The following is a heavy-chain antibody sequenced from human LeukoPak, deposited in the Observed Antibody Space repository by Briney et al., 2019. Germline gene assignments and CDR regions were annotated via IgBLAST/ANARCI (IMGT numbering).Heavy chain of an antibody. CDR2: IYYSGST. CDR3: ARHSRGSGSPA. V-gene: IGHV4-59*08. J-gene: IGHJ5*02. CDR1: GGSISSYY. Sequence: SETLSLTCTVSGGSISSYYWSWIRQPPGKGLEWIGYIYYSGSTSYNPSLKSRVTISVDTSKNQFSLKLSSVTAADTAVYYCARHSRGSGSPAWGQGALVTVSS. D-gene: IGHD3-10*01.